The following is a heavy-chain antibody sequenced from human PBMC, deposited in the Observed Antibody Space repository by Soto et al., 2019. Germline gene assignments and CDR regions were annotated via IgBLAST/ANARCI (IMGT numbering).Heavy chain of an antibody. J-gene: IGHJ4*02. CDR1: GYTFTSYG. CDR3: ARDQTHYYDSSGYYGRYHYFDY. CDR2: TSAYNGNT. V-gene: IGHV1-18*01. Sequence: ASVKVSCKASGYTFTSYGISWVRQAPGQGPEWMGWTSAYNGNTNYAQKLQGRVTMTTDTSTSTAYMELRSLRSDDTAVYYCARDQTHYYDSSGYYGRYHYFDYWGQGTLVTVSS. D-gene: IGHD3-22*01.